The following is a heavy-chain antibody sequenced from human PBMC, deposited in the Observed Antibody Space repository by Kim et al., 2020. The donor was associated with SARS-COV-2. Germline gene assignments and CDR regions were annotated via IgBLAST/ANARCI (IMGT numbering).Heavy chain of an antibody. CDR3: ASFSPPFFPTRRTAGDRGKNYGMDV. V-gene: IGHV4-34*01. CDR1: GGSFSGYY. D-gene: IGHD3-10*01. Sequence: SETLSLTCAVYGGSFSGYYWSWIRQPPGKGLEWIGEINHSGSTNYNPSLKSRVTISVDTSKNQFSLKLSSVTAADTAVYYCASFSPPFFPTRRTAGDRGKNYGMDVWGQGTTVTVSS. CDR2: INHSGST. J-gene: IGHJ6*02.